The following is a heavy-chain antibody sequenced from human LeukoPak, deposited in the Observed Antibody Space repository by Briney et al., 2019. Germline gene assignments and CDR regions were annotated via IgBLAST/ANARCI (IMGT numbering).Heavy chain of an antibody. CDR1: GGTFSSFG. CDR3: ATSMLGGRPGGWYFDY. V-gene: IGHV1-69*05. Sequence: ASVKVSCKASGGTFSSFGISWVRQAPGQGLEWMGGSIPIFYTANSAQKFQGRVKITTDESTRTAYMEVNSLTSEDTAVYYCATSMLGGRPGGWYFDYWGQGILVTVSS. J-gene: IGHJ4*02. CDR2: SIPIFYTA. D-gene: IGHD3-16*01.